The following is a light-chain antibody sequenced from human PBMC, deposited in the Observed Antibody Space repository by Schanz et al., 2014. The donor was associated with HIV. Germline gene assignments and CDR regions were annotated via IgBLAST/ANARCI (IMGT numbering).Light chain of an antibody. CDR2: AAS. CDR1: QSISVY. CDR3: QNTNTSPYT. Sequence: DIQMTQSPSSLSASVGDRVTITCRASQSISVYLNWYQQKPGKAPKLLIYAASSLQSGVPSRFSGSGSATEFTLAISSLQPEDSATYYCQNTNTSPYTFGQGTKLEIK. J-gene: IGKJ2*01. V-gene: IGKV1-39*01.